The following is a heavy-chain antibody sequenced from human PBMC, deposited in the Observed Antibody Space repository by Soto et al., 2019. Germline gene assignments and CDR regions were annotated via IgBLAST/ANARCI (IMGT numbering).Heavy chain of an antibody. V-gene: IGHV4-30-4*01. D-gene: IGHD3-22*01. J-gene: IGHJ4*02. Sequence: PSETLSLTCTVSGGSISSGDYYWSWIRQPPGKGLEWIGYIYYSGSTYYNPSLKSRVTISVDTSKNQFSLKLSSVTAADTAVYYCARKDSSGYSYYFDYWGQGTLVTVSS. CDR1: GGSISSGDYY. CDR2: IYYSGST. CDR3: ARKDSSGYSYYFDY.